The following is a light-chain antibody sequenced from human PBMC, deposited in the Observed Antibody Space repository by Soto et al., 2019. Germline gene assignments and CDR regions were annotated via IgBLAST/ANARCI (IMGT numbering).Light chain of an antibody. J-gene: IGLJ1*01. Sequence: QSALTQPPSVSGSPGQSVAISCTGTSSDVGGSNGVSWYQQPPGTAPKLMIYDVSNRPSGVPDRFSGSKSGNTAFLTISGLQAEDEGDYYCSSYTSSSTYVFGTGTKVTVL. CDR3: SSYTSSSTYV. CDR1: SSDVGGSNG. V-gene: IGLV2-18*02. CDR2: DVS.